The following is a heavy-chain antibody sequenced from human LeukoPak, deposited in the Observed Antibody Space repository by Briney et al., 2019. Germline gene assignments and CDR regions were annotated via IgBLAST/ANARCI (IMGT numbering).Heavy chain of an antibody. J-gene: IGHJ4*02. D-gene: IGHD3-22*01. CDR2: ISGSGGST. CDR1: GFTFSSYA. CDR3: AKARSYYYDSSGWNY. V-gene: IGHV3-23*01. Sequence: GGSLRLSCAASGFTFSSYAMSWVRQAPGKGLEWVSAISGSGGSTYYADSVKGRFTISRDNSRNTLYLQMNSLRAEDTAVYHCAKARSYYYDSSGWNYWGQGTLVTVSS.